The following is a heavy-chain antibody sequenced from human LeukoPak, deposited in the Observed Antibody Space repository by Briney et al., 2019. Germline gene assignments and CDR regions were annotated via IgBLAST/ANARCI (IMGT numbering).Heavy chain of an antibody. D-gene: IGHD4-17*01. V-gene: IGHV3-30*02. CDR2: IRYDGSNK. CDR1: GFTFSSYG. Sequence: PGGSLRLSCAASGFTFSSYGMHWVRQAPGKGLEWVAFIRYDGSNKYYADSVKGRFTISRDNSKNTLYLQMNSLRAEDTAVFYCARALRSRCLFDLWGRGTLVTVSS. CDR3: ARALRSRCLFDL. J-gene: IGHJ2*01.